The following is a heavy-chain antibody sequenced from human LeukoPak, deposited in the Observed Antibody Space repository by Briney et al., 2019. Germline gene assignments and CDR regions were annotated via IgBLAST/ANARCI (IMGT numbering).Heavy chain of an antibody. CDR2: IIPIFGTA. Sequence: SVKVSCKASGGTFSSYAISWVRQAPGQGLEWMGRIIPIFGTANYAQKFQGRVTITTDESTSTAYMELSSLRSEDTAVYYCARGYCSGGSCYPPEYYFDYWGQGTLVTVSS. V-gene: IGHV1-69*05. J-gene: IGHJ4*02. D-gene: IGHD2-15*01. CDR3: ARGYCSGGSCYPPEYYFDY. CDR1: GGTFSSYA.